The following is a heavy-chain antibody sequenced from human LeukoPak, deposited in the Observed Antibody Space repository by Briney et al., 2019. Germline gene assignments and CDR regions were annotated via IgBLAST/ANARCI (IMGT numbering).Heavy chain of an antibody. D-gene: IGHD6-6*01. V-gene: IGHV4-39*01. CDR1: GFTFSSYAMH. CDR2: IYYSGST. J-gene: IGHJ3*02. Sequence: GSLRLSCAASGFTFSSYAMHWVRQAPGKGLEWIGSIYYSGSTYYNPSLKSRVTISVDTSKNQFSLKLSSVTAADTAVYYCARHIAARNDAFDIWGQGTMVTVSS. CDR3: ARHIAARNDAFDI.